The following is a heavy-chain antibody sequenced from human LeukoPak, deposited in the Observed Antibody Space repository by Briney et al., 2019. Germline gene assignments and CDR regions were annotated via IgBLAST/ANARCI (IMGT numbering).Heavy chain of an antibody. D-gene: IGHD1-26*01. J-gene: IGHJ4*02. V-gene: IGHV4-39*07. CDR1: GGSISSYY. CDR3: ARAGGVVGATTWNY. Sequence: PSETLSLTCTVSGGSISSYYWSWIRQPPGKGLEWIGSIYYSGSTYYNPSLKSRVTLSVDTSKNQFSLKLSSVTAADTAVYYCARAGGVVGATTWNYWGQGTLVTVSS. CDR2: IYYSGST.